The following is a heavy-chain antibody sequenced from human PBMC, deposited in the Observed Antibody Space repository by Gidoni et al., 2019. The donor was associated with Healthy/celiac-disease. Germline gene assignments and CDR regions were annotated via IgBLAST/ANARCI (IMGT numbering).Heavy chain of an antibody. CDR2: INHSGST. CDR3: ARGLNTYYDFWSGYYQNYYYYGMDV. CDR1: GGSFSGYY. D-gene: IGHD3-3*01. J-gene: IGHJ6*02. Sequence: QVQLQQWGAGLLKPSETLSLTCAVYGGSFSGYYWSWIRQPPGKGLEWIGEINHSGSTNYNPSLKSRVTISVDTSKNQFSLKLSSVTAADTAVYYCARGLNTYYDFWSGYYQNYYYYGMDVWGQGTTVTVSS. V-gene: IGHV4-34*01.